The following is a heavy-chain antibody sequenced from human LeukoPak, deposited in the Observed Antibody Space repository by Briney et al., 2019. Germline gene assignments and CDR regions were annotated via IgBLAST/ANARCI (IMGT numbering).Heavy chain of an antibody. Sequence: GGSLRLSCAASGFTFSSYSMNWVRQAPGKGLEWVSSISSSSSYIYYADSVKGRFTISRDNSKNTLYLQMNSLRAEDTAVYYCAKDKSGYYSSDYFDYWGQGTLVTVSS. CDR3: AKDKSGYYSSDYFDY. J-gene: IGHJ4*02. CDR1: GFTFSSYS. CDR2: ISSSSSYI. D-gene: IGHD3-22*01. V-gene: IGHV3-21*01.